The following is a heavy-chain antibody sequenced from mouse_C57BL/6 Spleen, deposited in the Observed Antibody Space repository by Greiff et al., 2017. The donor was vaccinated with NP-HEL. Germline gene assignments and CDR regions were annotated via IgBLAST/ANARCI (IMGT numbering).Heavy chain of an antibody. D-gene: IGHD3-2*02. J-gene: IGHJ2*01. V-gene: IGHV1-52*01. CDR3: ARDSSGFLDY. Sequence: QVQLKQSGAELVRPGSSVKLSCKASGYTFTSYWMHWVKQRPIQGLEWIGNIDPSDSETHYNQKFKDKATLTVDKSSSTAYMQLSSLTSEDSAVYYGARDSSGFLDYWGQGTTLTVSS. CDR2: IDPSDSET. CDR1: GYTFTSYW.